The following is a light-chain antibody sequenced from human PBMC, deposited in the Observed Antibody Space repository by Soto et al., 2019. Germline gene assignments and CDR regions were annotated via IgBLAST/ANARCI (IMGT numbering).Light chain of an antibody. J-gene: IGLJ1*01. CDR3: QTYDSSPSGLYV. Sequence: QSVLTQPPSISLAPGQRVTISCTGSSSNIGAGSDVHWYHQLPGTAPKLLIYGNTNRPSGVPDRFSGSKSGTSASLAIAGLQTEDEGDYYCQTYDSSPSGLYVFGTGTKVTVL. V-gene: IGLV1-40*01. CDR2: GNT. CDR1: SSNIGAGSD.